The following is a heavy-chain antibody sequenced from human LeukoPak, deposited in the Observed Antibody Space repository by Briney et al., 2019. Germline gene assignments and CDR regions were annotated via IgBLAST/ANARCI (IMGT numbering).Heavy chain of an antibody. V-gene: IGHV4-39*07. J-gene: IGHJ4*02. CDR2: IYYSGST. CDR3: ARDFPGGFGEEGTFWTDY. Sequence: SETLSLTCTVSGGSISSSSYYWGWIRQPPGKGLEWIGSIYYSGSTYYNPSLKSRVTISVDTSKNQFSLKLSSVTAADTAVYYCARDFPGGFGEEGTFWTDYWGQGTLVTVSS. CDR1: GGSISSSSYY. D-gene: IGHD3-10*01.